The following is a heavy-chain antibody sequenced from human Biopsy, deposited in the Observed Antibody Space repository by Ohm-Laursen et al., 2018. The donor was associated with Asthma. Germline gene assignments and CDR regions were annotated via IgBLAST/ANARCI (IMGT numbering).Heavy chain of an antibody. J-gene: IGHJ4*02. D-gene: IGHD6-13*01. CDR2: ISYDGSSI. CDR3: ARATVAAAGND. V-gene: IGHV3-30-3*01. Sequence: SLRLSCSASRFTYEMHCVRQAPGKGLEWVAVISYDGSSIYYADSVKGRFTISRDNSKNTLSLQMNSLTAEDTAVYFCARATVAAAGNDWGRGTLVTVSS. CDR1: RFTYE.